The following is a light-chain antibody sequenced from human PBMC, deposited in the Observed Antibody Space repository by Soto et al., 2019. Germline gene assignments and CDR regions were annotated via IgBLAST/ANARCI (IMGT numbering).Light chain of an antibody. CDR2: DAS. CDR1: QTVRNNY. CDR3: QQFSSYPLT. Sequence: EVVLTQSPGTLSLSPGERATLSCRASQTVRNNYLAWYQQKPGQAPRLLIYDASSRATGIPDRFSGGGSGTDFTLTISRLEPEDFAVYYCQQFSSYPLTFGQGTKVEFK. V-gene: IGKV3-20*01. J-gene: IGKJ1*01.